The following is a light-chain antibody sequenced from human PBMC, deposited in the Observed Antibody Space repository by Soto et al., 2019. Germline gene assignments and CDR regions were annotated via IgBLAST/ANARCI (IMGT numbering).Light chain of an antibody. CDR2: TAS. Sequence: DIQMTQSPSSVSASVGDRVSITCRASQDINSWLAWYQQKPGKAPKLLVSTASTLRSGVPSRFSGSGSGTDFTLTISSLQPEDFATYYCQQTNSFPRTFGQGTKVEI. V-gene: IGKV1-12*01. CDR1: QDINSW. CDR3: QQTNSFPRT. J-gene: IGKJ1*01.